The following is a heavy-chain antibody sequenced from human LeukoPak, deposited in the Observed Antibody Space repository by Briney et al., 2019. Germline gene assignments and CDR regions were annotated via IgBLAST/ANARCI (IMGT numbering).Heavy chain of an antibody. D-gene: IGHD5/OR15-5a*01. CDR1: GFTFSCYT. V-gene: IGHV3-21*01. Sequence: GGSLRLSCAASGFTFSCYTMNWVGQAPGKRLEWVSIISSGSSYIHYADSVKGRFTISRDNAKNSLYLQMNSLRAEDTAVYYCARQKYLRGPDVEYFDYWGQGTLVTVSS. J-gene: IGHJ4*02. CDR3: ARQKYLRGPDVEYFDY. CDR2: ISSGSSYI.